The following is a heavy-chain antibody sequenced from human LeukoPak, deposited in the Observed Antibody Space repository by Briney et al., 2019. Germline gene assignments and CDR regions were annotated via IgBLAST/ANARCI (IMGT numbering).Heavy chain of an antibody. V-gene: IGHV3-72*01. J-gene: IGHJ4*02. Sequence: SGGSLRLSCAASGFTFSDHHMDWVRQAPGKGLEWIGRSRNKGRGYSTVFAASVKGRFTISRDEPKNSLYLQMNSLKTEDTAVYYCARESYGSGSYLDYWGQGTLVTVSS. CDR2: SRNKGRGYST. CDR3: ARESYGSGSYLDY. CDR1: GFTFSDHH. D-gene: IGHD3-10*01.